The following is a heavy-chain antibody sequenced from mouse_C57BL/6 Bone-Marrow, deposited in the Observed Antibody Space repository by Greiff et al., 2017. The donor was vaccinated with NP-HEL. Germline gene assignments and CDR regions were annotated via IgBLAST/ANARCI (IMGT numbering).Heavy chain of an antibody. CDR2: IDPSDSYT. V-gene: IGHV1-50*01. CDR1: GYTFTSYW. Sequence: QVQLQQSGAELVKPGASVKLSCKASGYTFTSYWMQWVKQRPGQGLEWIGEIDPSDSYTNYNQKFKGKATLTVDTSSSTAYMQLSSLTSEDSAVYYCAGYDYDAMDYWGQGTSVTVSS. CDR3: AGYDYDAMDY. D-gene: IGHD1-1*02. J-gene: IGHJ4*01.